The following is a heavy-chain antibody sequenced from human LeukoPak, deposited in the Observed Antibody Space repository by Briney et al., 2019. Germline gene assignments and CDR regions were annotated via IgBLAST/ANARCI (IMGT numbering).Heavy chain of an antibody. J-gene: IGHJ6*03. CDR1: GFTFSDYY. CDR2: ISSSGSTI. D-gene: IGHD1-26*01. V-gene: IGHV3-11*04. Sequence: PGGSLRLPCAASGFTFSDYYMSWIRQAPGKGLEWVSYISSSGSTIYYADSVKGRFTISRDNAKNSLYLQMNSLRAEDTAVYYCARDPYSGTYGNTYYYYMDVWGKGTTVTISS. CDR3: ARDPYSGTYGNTYYYYMDV.